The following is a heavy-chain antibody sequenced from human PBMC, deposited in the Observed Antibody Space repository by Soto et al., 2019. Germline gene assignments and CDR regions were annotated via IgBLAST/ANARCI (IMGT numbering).Heavy chain of an antibody. Sequence: SVKVACTASAGPAISYAITWVRRSPGQGLEWLGAIIPIFGVPNYAQKFRGRVTITADESTSTSYMEMGSLRSDDTAVYYCARDLDSGHDHPNYYYYGMDVCGPRTTVTVSS. V-gene: IGHV1-69*01. CDR2: IIPIFGVP. CDR3: ARDLDSGHDHPNYYYYGMDV. CDR1: AGPAISYA. J-gene: IGHJ6*02. D-gene: IGHD6-19*01.